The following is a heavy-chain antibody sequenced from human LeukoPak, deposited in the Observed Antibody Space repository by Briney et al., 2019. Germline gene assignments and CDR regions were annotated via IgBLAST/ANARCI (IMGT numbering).Heavy chain of an antibody. CDR2: IYSSGKT. V-gene: IGHV4-4*07. J-gene: IGHJ6*02. Sequence: SETLSLTCTVSGVSISNYYWTWIRQPAGKGLEWIGRIYSSGKTNYNPSLKSRVTISVDTSKNQFSLKLSSVTAADTAVYYCARDGSIRGYYYGMDVWGQGTTVNVSS. CDR3: ARDGSIRGYYYGMDV. CDR1: GVSISNYY. D-gene: IGHD1-26*01.